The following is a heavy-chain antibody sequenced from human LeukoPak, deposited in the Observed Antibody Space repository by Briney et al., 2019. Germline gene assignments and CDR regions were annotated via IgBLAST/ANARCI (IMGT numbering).Heavy chain of an antibody. Sequence: SETLSLTCTVSGGSISSSSYYWSWIRQPPGKGLEWIGEINHSGSTNYNPSLKSRVTISVDTSKNQFSLNLSSVTAADTAVYYCARGPWGLLPPSDHWGQGTLVSVSS. CDR2: INHSGST. CDR1: GGSISSSSYY. CDR3: ARGPWGLLPPSDH. V-gene: IGHV4-39*07. J-gene: IGHJ4*02. D-gene: IGHD1-26*01.